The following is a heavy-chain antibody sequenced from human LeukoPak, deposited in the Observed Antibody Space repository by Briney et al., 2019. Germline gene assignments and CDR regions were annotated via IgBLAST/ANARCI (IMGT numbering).Heavy chain of an antibody. CDR3: AADPPTSCSSTSCYEGDAFDI. J-gene: IGHJ3*02. CDR1: GFTFTSSA. D-gene: IGHD2-2*01. Sequence: WASVKVSCKASGFTFTSSAVQWVRQARGQRLEWIGWIVVGSGNTNYAQKFQERVTITRDMSTSTAYMELSSLRSEDTAVYYCAADPPTSCSSTSCYEGDAFDIWGQGTMVTVSS. CDR2: IVVGSGNT. V-gene: IGHV1-58*01.